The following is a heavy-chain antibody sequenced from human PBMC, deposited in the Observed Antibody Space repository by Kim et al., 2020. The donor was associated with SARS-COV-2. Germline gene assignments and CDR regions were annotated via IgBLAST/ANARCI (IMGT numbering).Heavy chain of an antibody. V-gene: IGHV4-34*01. CDR1: GGSFSGYY. J-gene: IGHJ6*02. Sequence: SETPSLTCAVYGGSFSGYYWSWIRQPPGKGLEWIGEINHSGSTNYNPSLKSRVTISVDTSKNQFSLKLSSVTAADTAVYYCARDGLLWFGGVLNYYYGMDVWGQGTTVTVSS. CDR2: INHSGST. D-gene: IGHD3-10*01. CDR3: ARDGLLWFGGVLNYYYGMDV.